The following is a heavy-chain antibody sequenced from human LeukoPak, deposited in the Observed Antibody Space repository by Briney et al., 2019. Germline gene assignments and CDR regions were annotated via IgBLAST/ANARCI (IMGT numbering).Heavy chain of an antibody. CDR2: ISTSSSYI. CDR3: ARAYSSSWTGYDY. J-gene: IGHJ4*02. Sequence: PGGSQRLSCAASGFTFSSYTMNWVRQAPGKGLEWVSFISTSSSYIYCADSVKGRFTISRDNAKNSLYLQMSSLRAEDTAVYYCARAYSSSWTGYDYWGQGTLVTVSS. CDR1: GFTFSSYT. D-gene: IGHD6-13*01. V-gene: IGHV3-21*01.